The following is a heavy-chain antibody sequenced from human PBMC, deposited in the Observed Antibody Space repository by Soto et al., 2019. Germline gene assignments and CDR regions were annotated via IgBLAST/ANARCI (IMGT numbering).Heavy chain of an antibody. V-gene: IGHV4-39*01. CDR3: ARGRAKQLVLAGWFDP. Sequence: SETLSLTCTVSGGSISSSTYYWGWIRQPPGKGLEWIGNIYYSGSTYYNPSLKSRVTMSLDTSKNQFSLKLSSVTAADTAVYYCARGRAKQLVLAGWFDPWGQGTLVTVSS. CDR2: IYYSGST. CDR1: GGSISSSTYY. D-gene: IGHD6-6*01. J-gene: IGHJ5*02.